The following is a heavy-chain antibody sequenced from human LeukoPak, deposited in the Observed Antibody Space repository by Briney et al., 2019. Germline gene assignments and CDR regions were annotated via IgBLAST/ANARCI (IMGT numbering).Heavy chain of an antibody. CDR1: VGTFSSYA. Sequence: ASVKVSCKASVGTFSSYAISWVRQAPGQGLEWMGGIIPIFGTANYAQKFQGRVTITTDESASTAYMELSSLRSEDTAVYYCAREWGTYYDYVWGSYRPFDYWGQGTLVTVSS. V-gene: IGHV1-69*05. J-gene: IGHJ4*02. CDR3: AREWGTYYDYVWGSYRPFDY. D-gene: IGHD3-16*02. CDR2: IIPIFGTA.